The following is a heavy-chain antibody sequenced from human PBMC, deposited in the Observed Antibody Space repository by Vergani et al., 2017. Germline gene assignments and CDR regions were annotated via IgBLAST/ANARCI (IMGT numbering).Heavy chain of an antibody. D-gene: IGHD1-26*01. CDR2: IYSGGST. CDR1: GFTVSSNY. CDR3: ASGWELPPFDY. J-gene: IGHJ4*02. Sequence: EVQLVESGGGLVQPGGSLRLSCAASGFTVSSNYMSWVRQAPGKGLEWASVIYSGGSTYYADSVKVRFTISRDNSKNTLYLQMNSLRAEDTAVYYCASGWELPPFDYWGQGTLVTVSS. V-gene: IGHV3-66*01.